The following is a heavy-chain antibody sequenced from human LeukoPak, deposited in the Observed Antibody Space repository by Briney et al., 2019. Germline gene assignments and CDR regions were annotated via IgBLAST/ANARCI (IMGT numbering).Heavy chain of an antibody. D-gene: IGHD6-19*01. CDR1: GFIFSTYS. CDR3: ARDSSAWHDR. CDR2: ISSSSSYI. V-gene: IGHV3-21*01. Sequence: GGSLRLSCAASGFIFSTYSMNWVRQAPGKGLEWVSSISSSSSYIYYADSVKGRFTISRDNAKNSMYLQMSSLRAEDTAVYYCARDSSAWHDRWGQGTLVTVSS. J-gene: IGHJ5*02.